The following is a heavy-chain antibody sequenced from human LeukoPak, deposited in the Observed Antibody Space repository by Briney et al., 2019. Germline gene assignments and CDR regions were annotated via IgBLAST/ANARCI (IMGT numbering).Heavy chain of an antibody. D-gene: IGHD2-2*01. Sequence: GASVKVSCKAPGGTFSSYAISWVRQAPGQGLEWMGGIIPIFGTANYAQKFQGRVTITTDESTSTAYMELSSLRSEDTAVYYCASLVVPAGQGHRPDYWGQGTLVTVSS. J-gene: IGHJ4*02. CDR2: IIPIFGTA. V-gene: IGHV1-69*05. CDR1: GGTFSSYA. CDR3: ASLVVPAGQGHRPDY.